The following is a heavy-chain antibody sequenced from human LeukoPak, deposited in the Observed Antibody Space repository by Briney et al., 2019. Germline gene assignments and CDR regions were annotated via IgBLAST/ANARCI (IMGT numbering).Heavy chain of an antibody. CDR2: INHNGNVN. CDR1: GFTFSSYW. J-gene: IGHJ6*02. V-gene: IGHV3-7*03. D-gene: IGHD3-16*01. Sequence: GGSLRLSCAASGFTFSSYWMNWARQAPGKGLEWVASINHNGNVNYYVDSVKGRFTISRDNAKNSLYLQMSNLRAEGTAVYFCARGGGLDVWGQGAMVTVSS. CDR3: ARGGGLDV.